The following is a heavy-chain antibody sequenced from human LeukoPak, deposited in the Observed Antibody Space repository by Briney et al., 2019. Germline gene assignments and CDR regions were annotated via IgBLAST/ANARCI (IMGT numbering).Heavy chain of an antibody. J-gene: IGHJ6*02. CDR3: VRQPMTTVANRIYYYYGMDV. V-gene: IGHV3-30-3*01. D-gene: IGHD4-23*01. Sequence: GGSLRLSCAASGFTFSSYAMHWVRQAPGKGLEWVAVISYDGSNKYYADSVKGRFTISRDNSKNTLYLQMNSLRAEDTAVYYCVRQPMTTVANRIYYYYGMDVWGQGTTVTVSS. CDR2: ISYDGSNK. CDR1: GFTFSSYA.